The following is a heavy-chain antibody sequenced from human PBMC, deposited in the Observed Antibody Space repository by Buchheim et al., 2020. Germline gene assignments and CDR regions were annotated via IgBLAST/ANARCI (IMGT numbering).Heavy chain of an antibody. V-gene: IGHV3-48*01. CDR2: ISGGSSNI. CDR1: GFTFSSYS. Sequence: EVQLVESGGGLVQPGGSLRLSCAASGFTFSSYSMNWVRQAPGKGLEWVSYISGGSSNIYYADSVKGRFTISRDNAKRSLYLQMNSLSAEDTAVYYCAIVGYNYGMDVWGQGT. J-gene: IGHJ6*01. CDR3: AIVGYNYGMDV.